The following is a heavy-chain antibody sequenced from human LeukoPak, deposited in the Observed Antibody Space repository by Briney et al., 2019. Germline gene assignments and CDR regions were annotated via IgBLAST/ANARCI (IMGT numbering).Heavy chain of an antibody. CDR1: GYSISSGYY. J-gene: IGHJ5*02. CDR2: IYHSGST. Sequence: SETLSLTCTVSGYSISSGYYWGWIRQPPGKGLEWIGSIYHSGSTYYNPSLKSRVTISVDTSKNQFSLKLSSVTAADTAVYYCARIPAAIPYNWFDPWGQGTLVTVSS. CDR3: ARIPAAIPYNWFDP. D-gene: IGHD2-2*01. V-gene: IGHV4-38-2*02.